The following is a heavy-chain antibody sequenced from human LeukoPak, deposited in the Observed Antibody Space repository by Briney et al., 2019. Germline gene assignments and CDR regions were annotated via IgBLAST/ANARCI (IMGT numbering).Heavy chain of an antibody. J-gene: IGHJ4*02. CDR2: ISSNSYEI. Sequence: GGSLRLSCGASKFTFSSYVMNWVRQAPGKGLEWVSSISSNSYEIYYADSVRGRFTISRDNAKNSLYLQMNSLRAEDTAVYYCARDNDYDSSGYYFDPFDYWGQGTLVTVSS. D-gene: IGHD3-22*01. CDR3: ARDNDYDSSGYYFDPFDY. V-gene: IGHV3-21*01. CDR1: KFTFSSYV.